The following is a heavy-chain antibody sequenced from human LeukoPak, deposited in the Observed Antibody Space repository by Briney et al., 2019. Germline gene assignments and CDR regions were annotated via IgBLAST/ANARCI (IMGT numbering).Heavy chain of an antibody. CDR1: GYTFTSYY. CDR3: ARDWGIAVAGSEGAFDI. D-gene: IGHD6-19*01. Sequence: ASVKVSCKASGYTFTSYYMHWVRQAPGQGLEWMGIINPSGGSTSYAQKFQGRVTMTRDTSTSTVYMELSSLRSEDTAVYYCARDWGIAVAGSEGAFDIWGQGTMVTVSS. J-gene: IGHJ3*02. V-gene: IGHV1-46*01. CDR2: INPSGGST.